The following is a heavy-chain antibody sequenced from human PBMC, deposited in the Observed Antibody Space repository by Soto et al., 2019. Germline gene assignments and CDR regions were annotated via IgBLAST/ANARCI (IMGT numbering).Heavy chain of an antibody. Sequence: SETLSLTCTVSGGSISSYYWSWIRQPPGKGLEWIGYIYYSGSTNYNPSLKSRVTISVDTSKNQFSLELSSVTAADTAVYYCARTPNYGFWWFDPWGQGTLVTVS. D-gene: IGHD1-7*01. CDR1: GGSISSYY. V-gene: IGHV4-59*01. CDR2: IYYSGST. CDR3: ARTPNYGFWWFDP. J-gene: IGHJ5*02.